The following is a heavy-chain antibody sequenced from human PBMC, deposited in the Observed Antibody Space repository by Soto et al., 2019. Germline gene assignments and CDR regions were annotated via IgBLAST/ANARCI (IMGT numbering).Heavy chain of an antibody. CDR1: GGSISSGGFY. V-gene: IGHV4-31*03. D-gene: IGHD1-7*01. J-gene: IGHJ4*02. CDR2: IFNSGST. CDR3: ARTGTTSAGHFDY. Sequence: PSETLSLTCTVSGGSISSGGFYWSWIRQHPGKGLDWIGYIFNSGSTHYNPSLKSRVTMSVDTSKNQFSLRLNSVTAADTAVYYCARTGTTSAGHFDYWGQGTLVTVPQ.